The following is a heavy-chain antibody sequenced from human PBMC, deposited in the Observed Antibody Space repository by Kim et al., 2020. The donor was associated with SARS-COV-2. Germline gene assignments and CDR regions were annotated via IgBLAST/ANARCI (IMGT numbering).Heavy chain of an antibody. D-gene: IGHD4-17*01. CDR1: GFTFYNYY. CDR2: ISGSSSNI. Sequence: GGSLRLSCAASGFTFYNYYMNWVRQAPRKGLDWVTSISGSSSNIHYADSVKGRFTISRDNAKNSLDLQMDSLRVEDTAVYYCARHHPYYGDFNPPDYWGQGTLVTVSA. V-gene: IGHV3-21*01. CDR3: ARHHPYYGDFNPPDY. J-gene: IGHJ4*02.